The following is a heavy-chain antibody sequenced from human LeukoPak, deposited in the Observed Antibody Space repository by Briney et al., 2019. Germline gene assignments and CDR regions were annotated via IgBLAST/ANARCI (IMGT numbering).Heavy chain of an antibody. V-gene: IGHV4-59*12. CDR1: GDSISSYY. CDR2: IYYTGST. Sequence: PSETLSLTCTVSGDSISSYYWSWIRQPPGKGLEWIGYIYYTGSTNYNPSLKSRVTISVDTSKNQFSLKLSSVTAADTAVYYCARDYYDSSGTNHNLGYWGQGTLVTVSS. CDR3: ARDYYDSSGTNHNLGY. D-gene: IGHD3-22*01. J-gene: IGHJ4*02.